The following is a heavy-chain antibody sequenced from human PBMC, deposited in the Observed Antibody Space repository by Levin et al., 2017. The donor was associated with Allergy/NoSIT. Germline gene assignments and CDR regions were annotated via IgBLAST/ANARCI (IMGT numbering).Heavy chain of an antibody. CDR3: ARNWRSAFDI. CDR1: GFTFSSYW. J-gene: IGHJ3*02. V-gene: IGHV3-7*01. Sequence: GGSLRLSCAASGFTFSSYWMSWVRQAPGKGLEWVANIKQDGTEKFYVDSVKGRFTISKDNAKNSVDLHMTSLRVEDSAVYYCARNWRSAFDIWGQGTMVTVSS. D-gene: IGHD2-8*02. CDR2: IKQDGTEK.